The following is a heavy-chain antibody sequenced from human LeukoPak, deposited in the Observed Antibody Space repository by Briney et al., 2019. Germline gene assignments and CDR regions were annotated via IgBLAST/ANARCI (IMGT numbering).Heavy chain of an antibody. CDR1: GLTFSSYA. D-gene: IGHD6-19*01. V-gene: IGHV3-30-3*01. CDR3: TDSGWYSRGFDY. Sequence: GGSLRLSCAASGLTFSSYAMHWVRQAPGKGLEWVAVISYDGSNKHYADSVKGRFTISRDNSKNTLYLQMNSLRAEDTAVYYCTDSGWYSRGFDYWGQGTLVTVSS. CDR2: ISYDGSNK. J-gene: IGHJ4*02.